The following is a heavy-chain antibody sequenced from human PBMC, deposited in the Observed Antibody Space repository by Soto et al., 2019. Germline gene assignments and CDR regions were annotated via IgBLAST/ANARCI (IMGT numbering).Heavy chain of an antibody. CDR2: IKREADGGTT. V-gene: IGHV3-15*01. J-gene: IGHJ4*02. D-gene: IGHD3-22*01. CDR3: TTGLSNGYYNFDY. CDR1: GFTFADAW. Sequence: EMQLVESGGGLVKPGGSLRLSCAASGFTFADAWMSWVSQAPGRGLEWVGRIKREADGGTTDYAAPVKGRTTISRDDSKNTLYLQMNSLKTEDTAVYYCTTGLSNGYYNFDYWGQGTPVTFSS.